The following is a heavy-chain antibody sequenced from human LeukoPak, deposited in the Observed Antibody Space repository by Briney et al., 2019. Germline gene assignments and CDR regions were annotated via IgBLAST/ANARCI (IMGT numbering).Heavy chain of an antibody. V-gene: IGHV3-33*06. CDR2: IWYDGSHQ. CDR3: AKDKDTPATAQPQRGYFES. Sequence: GGSLRLSCAASGFTFSSYAMSWVRQAPDKGLEWVAVIWYDGSHQYYADSVKGRFTISRDNSKNTLDLQMNSLRVEDTAVYFCAKDKDTPATAQPQRGYFESWGQGTLVTVSS. CDR1: GFTFSSYA. J-gene: IGHJ4*02. D-gene: IGHD2-15*01.